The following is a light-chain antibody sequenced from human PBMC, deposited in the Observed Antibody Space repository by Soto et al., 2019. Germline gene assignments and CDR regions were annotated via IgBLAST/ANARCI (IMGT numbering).Light chain of an antibody. V-gene: IGKV1-5*01. CDR3: QQYNSYSQT. CDR1: QSISSW. J-gene: IGKJ1*01. Sequence: DILMTQSPSTLSASVGDRVTITCRASQSISSWLAWYQQKPGKAPKLLIYDASSLESGVPSRFSGSESGTEFTLTISSLQPDDFATYYCQQYNSYSQTFGQGTKVEIK. CDR2: DAS.